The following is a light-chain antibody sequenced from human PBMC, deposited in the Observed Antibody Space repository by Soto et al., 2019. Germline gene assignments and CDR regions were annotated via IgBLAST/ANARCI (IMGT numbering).Light chain of an antibody. V-gene: IGKV3-20*01. CDR2: GAS. CDR3: QQYGRSPPYT. CDR1: QSVSSSY. J-gene: IGKJ2*01. Sequence: EIVLTQSPGTLSLSPGERATLSCRASQSVSSSYLAWYPQKPGQDPRLLIYGASSRATGIPDRFSGSGSGTEFTLTISRLENEDFAVYYCQQYGRSPPYTFGQGTKLEIK.